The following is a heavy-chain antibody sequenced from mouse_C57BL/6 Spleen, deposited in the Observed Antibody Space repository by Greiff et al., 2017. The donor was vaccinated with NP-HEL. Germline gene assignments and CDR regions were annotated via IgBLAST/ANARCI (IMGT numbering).Heavy chain of an antibody. CDR2: INPNNGGT. V-gene: IGHV1-26*01. J-gene: IGHJ3*01. CDR3: ARWAWFAY. Sequence: EVQLQQSGPELVKPGASVKISCKASGYTFTDYYMNWVKQSHGKSLEWIGDINPNNGGTSYNQKFKGKATLTGDKSSSTAYMELRSLTSEDSAVYYCARWAWFAYLGQGTLVTVSA. CDR1: GYTFTDYY.